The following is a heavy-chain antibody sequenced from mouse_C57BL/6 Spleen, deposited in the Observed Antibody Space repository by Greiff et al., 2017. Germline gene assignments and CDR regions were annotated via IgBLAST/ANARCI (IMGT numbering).Heavy chain of an antibody. D-gene: IGHD2-4*01. CDR1: GYTFTSYW. V-gene: IGHV1-69*01. Sequence: QVQLQQSGAELVMPGASVKLSCKASGYTFTSYWMHWVKQRPGQGLEWIGEIDPSDSYTNYNQKFKGKSTLTVDKSSSTAYMQLSSLTSEDSAVYYCARWHYDYDGFAYWGQGTLVTVSA. CDR3: ARWHYDYDGFAY. J-gene: IGHJ3*01. CDR2: IDPSDSYT.